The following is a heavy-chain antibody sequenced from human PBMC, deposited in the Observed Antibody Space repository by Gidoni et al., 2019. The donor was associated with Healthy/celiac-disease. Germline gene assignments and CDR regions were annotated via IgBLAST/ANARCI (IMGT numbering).Heavy chain of an antibody. CDR2: IYSGGST. Sequence: EVQLVESGGGLVQPGGSLRLSCAASGFTVSSNYMSWVRQAPGKGLEWVSVIYSGGSTYYADSVKGRFTISRDNSKNTLYLQMNSLRAEDTAVYYCARVGDYYDSSGYFDPMDVWGQGTTVTVSS. J-gene: IGHJ6*02. CDR3: ARVGDYYDSSGYFDPMDV. V-gene: IGHV3-66*01. D-gene: IGHD3-22*01. CDR1: GFTVSSNY.